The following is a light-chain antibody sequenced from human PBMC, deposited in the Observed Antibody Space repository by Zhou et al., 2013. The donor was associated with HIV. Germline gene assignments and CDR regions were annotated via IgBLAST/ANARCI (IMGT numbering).Light chain of an antibody. CDR2: GAS. Sequence: AIRLTQSPSSLSASTGDRVTITCRASQGIGTYLAWYQQKPGKAPKFLIYGASTLQTGVPSRFSGSGSGTDFTLTISCLQSEDFAAYYCQQHYDYPSITFGQGTRLEIK. J-gene: IGKJ5*01. V-gene: IGKV1-8*01. CDR1: QGIGTY. CDR3: QQHYDYPSIT.